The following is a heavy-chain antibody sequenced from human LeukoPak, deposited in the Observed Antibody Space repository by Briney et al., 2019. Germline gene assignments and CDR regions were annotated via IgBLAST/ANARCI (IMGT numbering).Heavy chain of an antibody. CDR1: GGSISSYY. Sequence: SETLSLTCTVSGGSISSYYWSCIRQPPGKGLEWIGYIYYSGSTNYNPSLKSRVTISVDTSKNQFSLKLSSVTAADTAVYYCARSREVAYGMDVWGQGTTVTVSS. J-gene: IGHJ6*02. CDR2: IYYSGST. CDR3: ARSREVAYGMDV. V-gene: IGHV4-59*01. D-gene: IGHD2-15*01.